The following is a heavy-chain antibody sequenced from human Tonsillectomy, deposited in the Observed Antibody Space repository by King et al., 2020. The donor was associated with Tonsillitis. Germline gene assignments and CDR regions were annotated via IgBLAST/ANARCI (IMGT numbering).Heavy chain of an antibody. CDR3: ASIGVEMATSMDV. Sequence: VQLQQWGAGLLNPSETLSLTCAVYGGSFSTYYWSWIRQPPGKGLEWIGEINHSGITNYNPSLKSRVTISVDTSKNQFSLKLSSVTAADTAVYYCASIGVEMATSMDVWGKGTTVTVSS. V-gene: IGHV4-34*01. D-gene: IGHD5-24*01. J-gene: IGHJ6*03. CDR2: INHSGIT. CDR1: GGSFSTYY.